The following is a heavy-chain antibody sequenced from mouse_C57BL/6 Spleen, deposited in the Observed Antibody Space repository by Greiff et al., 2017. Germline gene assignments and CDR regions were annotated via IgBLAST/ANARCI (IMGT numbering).Heavy chain of an antibody. CDR2: INPNNGGS. J-gene: IGHJ1*03. Sequence: EVQLQQSGPELVKPGASVKIPCKASGYTFTDYNMDWVKQSHGKSLEWIGDINPNNGGSIYNQKFKGKATLTVDKSSSTAYMELRSLTSEDTAVYYCARGYYGSRGDWYFDVWGTGTTVTVSS. V-gene: IGHV1-18*01. D-gene: IGHD1-1*01. CDR3: ARGYYGSRGDWYFDV. CDR1: GYTFTDYN.